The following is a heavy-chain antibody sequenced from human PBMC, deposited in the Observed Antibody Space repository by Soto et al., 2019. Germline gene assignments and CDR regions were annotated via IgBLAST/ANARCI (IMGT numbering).Heavy chain of an antibody. D-gene: IGHD2-15*01. J-gene: IGHJ6*02. CDR3: ARSLGYCSGGSCYWGGLFDYYYGMDV. CDR2: IYTSGST. Sequence: SETLSLTCTVSGGSLSSYYWSWIRQPAGKGLEWIGRIYTSGSTNYNPSLKSRVTMSVDTSKNQFSLKLSSVTAADTAVYYCARSLGYCSGGSCYWGGLFDYYYGMDVWGQGTTVNVSS. CDR1: GGSLSSYY. V-gene: IGHV4-4*07.